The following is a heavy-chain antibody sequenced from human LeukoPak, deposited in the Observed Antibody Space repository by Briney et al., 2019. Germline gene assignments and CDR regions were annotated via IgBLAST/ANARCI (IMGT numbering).Heavy chain of an antibody. CDR1: GFTFSSYAM. D-gene: IGHD1-1*01. CDR2: IYHSGST. J-gene: IGHJ4*02. V-gene: IGHV4-4*02. Sequence: GSLRLSCAASGFTFSSYAMSWVRQPPGKGLEWIGEIYHSGSTNYNPSLKSRVTISVDKSKNQFSLKLSSVTAADTAVYYCAGARTTQYFFDSWGQGTLVTVSS. CDR3: AGARTTQYFFDS.